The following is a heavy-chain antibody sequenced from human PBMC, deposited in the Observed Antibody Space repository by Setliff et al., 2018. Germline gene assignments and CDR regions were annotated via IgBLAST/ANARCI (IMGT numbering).Heavy chain of an antibody. CDR3: LRLVRYCSRTSCQRTSGDEE. CDR1: GYMFKSYG. V-gene: IGHV1-18*04. Sequence: ASVKVFCKASGYMFKSYGINWMRQAPGQGLEWMGWISSYNDNTKSAQRFQGRVTMTTDTSTNMAYLELRGLRSDDTAVYYCLRLVRYCSRTSCQRTSGDEEWGQGTLVTVSS. D-gene: IGHD2-8*01. CDR2: ISSYNDNT. J-gene: IGHJ4*02.